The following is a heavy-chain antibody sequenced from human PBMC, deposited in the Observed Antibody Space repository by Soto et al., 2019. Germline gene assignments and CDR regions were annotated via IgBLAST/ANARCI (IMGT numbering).Heavy chain of an antibody. J-gene: IGHJ4*02. D-gene: IGHD6-19*01. CDR1: GFTFNNYA. Sequence: PGGSLRLSCAASGFTFNNYAMTWVIQAPGKGLEWVAVMSYDGSKIYYADSVKGRFTISRDNSKNTMYLQMISLKVEDTAVYYCARSVNIAVGGTGIDYWGQGTLVTVSS. V-gene: IGHV3-30-3*01. CDR3: ARSVNIAVGGTGIDY. CDR2: MSYDGSKI.